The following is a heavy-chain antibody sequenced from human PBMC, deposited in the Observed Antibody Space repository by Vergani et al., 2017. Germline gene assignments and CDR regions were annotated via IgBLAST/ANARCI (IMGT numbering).Heavy chain of an antibody. CDR3: ARDHRITIFGGGYYYYGMDV. D-gene: IGHD3-3*01. J-gene: IGHJ6*02. CDR2: IYSGGST. Sequence: EVQLVESGGGLVQPGGSLRLSCAASGFTVSSNYMSWVRQAPGKGLEWVSVIYSGGSTYYADSVKGRFTISRDNSKNTLYLQMNSLRAEDTAVYYCARDHRITIFGGGYYYYGMDVWGQGP. CDR1: GFTVSSNY. V-gene: IGHV3-66*01.